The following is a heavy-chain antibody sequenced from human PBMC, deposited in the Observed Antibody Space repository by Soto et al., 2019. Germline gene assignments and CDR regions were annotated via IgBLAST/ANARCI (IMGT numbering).Heavy chain of an antibody. CDR1: GGSFSGYY. CDR2: INHSGST. J-gene: IGHJ5*02. CDR3: GRGMSKQRLVLVSWFDP. Sequence: SETLSLTCAVYGGSFSGYYWSWIRQPPGKGLEWIGEINHSGSTNYNPSLKSRVTISVDTSKNQFSLKLSSVTAADTAVYYCGRGMSKQRLVLVSWFDPGGQETLVTVSS. D-gene: IGHD6-13*01. V-gene: IGHV4-34*01.